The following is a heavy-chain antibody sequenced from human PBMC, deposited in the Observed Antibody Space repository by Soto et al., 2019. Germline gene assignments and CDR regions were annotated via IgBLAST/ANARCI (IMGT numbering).Heavy chain of an antibody. CDR2: IHSSGGT. D-gene: IGHD2-15*01. J-gene: IGHJ4*02. CDR3: GRLAEAATGHTDFDF. Sequence: QLQLQETGPGLVKPSETLSLTCTVSGASIKSRNYFWGWIRQPPGKGLEFVGSIHSSGGTYYNPSLKSRVTVSVDLSNSHFSLSLTSLTATDTAVYYCGRLAEAATGHTDFDFWGQGTLVTFSS. V-gene: IGHV4-39*02. CDR1: GASIKSRNYF.